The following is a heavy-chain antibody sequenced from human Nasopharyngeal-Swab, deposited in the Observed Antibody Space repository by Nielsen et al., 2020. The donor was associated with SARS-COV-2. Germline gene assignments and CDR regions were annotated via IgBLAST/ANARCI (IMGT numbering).Heavy chain of an antibody. V-gene: IGHV3-7*01. CDR3: ARGPGSWYSLDY. J-gene: IGHJ4*02. Sequence: GESLKISCAASGITFSRYWMSWVRQAPGKGLEWVANIKQDGSEKYYVDSVKGRFTISRDNAKNSLYLQMNSLRAENTAVYYCARGPGSWYSLDYWAREPWSPSPQ. D-gene: IGHD6-13*01. CDR2: IKQDGSEK. CDR1: GITFSRYW.